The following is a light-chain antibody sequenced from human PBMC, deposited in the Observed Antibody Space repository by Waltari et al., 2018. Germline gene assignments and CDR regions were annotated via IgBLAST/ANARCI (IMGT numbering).Light chain of an antibody. Sequence: EVLMTQSPPTLSVSPGERATLSCRASQSIARNLAWYQQKPGQAPRPLIYGASTSATDVPDRFSGSGSGTEFTLTISSLQSEDFAVYYCQQYNNWRTFGQGTKLEIK. CDR2: GAS. V-gene: IGKV3-15*01. CDR1: QSIARN. CDR3: QQYNNWRT. J-gene: IGKJ2*01.